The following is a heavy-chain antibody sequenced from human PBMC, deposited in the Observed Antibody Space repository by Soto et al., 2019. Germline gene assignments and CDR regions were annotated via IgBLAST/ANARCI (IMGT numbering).Heavy chain of an antibody. J-gene: IGHJ3*02. D-gene: IGHD3-9*01. CDR2: IIPMFGTV. CDR3: ARCPKYYDTWGDYVRGDAFHI. Sequence: QVQLVQSGAALKKPGSSVKVSCKASGGTFSTNSINWLRQAPGQGLEWMGGIIPMFGTVTYAHKFQDRITITADESTSTVYMDLSSLGFEDTAVYYCARCPKYYDTWGDYVRGDAFHIWGQGTLVTVSS. V-gene: IGHV1-69*12. CDR1: GGTFSTNS.